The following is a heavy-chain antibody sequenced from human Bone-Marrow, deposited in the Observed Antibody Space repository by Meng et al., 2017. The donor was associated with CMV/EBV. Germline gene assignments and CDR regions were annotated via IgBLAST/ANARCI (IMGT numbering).Heavy chain of an antibody. J-gene: IGHJ6*01. Sequence: GESLKISCGGSIISLRSAQFNWVRQAPGKGLEWISYVSSIETGGVTFYARSVKGRFTVSRDKARNLLYLQMDSLGVEDTGVYYCARDRSHWTMDVWGQGTRVTCSS. D-gene: IGHD3/OR15-3a*01. CDR3: ARDRSHWTMDV. CDR1: IISLRSAQ. V-gene: IGHV3-48*03. CDR2: VSSIETGGVT.